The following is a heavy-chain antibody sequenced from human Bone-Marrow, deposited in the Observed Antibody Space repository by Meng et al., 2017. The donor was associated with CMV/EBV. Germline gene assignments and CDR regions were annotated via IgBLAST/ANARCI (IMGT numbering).Heavy chain of an antibody. J-gene: IGHJ4*02. CDR1: GFTLSTFN. D-gene: IGHD6-6*01. CDR3: ARFEQLVVDY. Sequence: GESLKISCAASGFTLSTFNMDWVRQAPGKGLEWVSSMTSTSSDLYYADSVKGRFTISRDIAENSLYLQMSSLRAEDTAVYYCARFEQLVVDYWGQGTLVTGSS. CDR2: MTSTSSDL. V-gene: IGHV3-21*04.